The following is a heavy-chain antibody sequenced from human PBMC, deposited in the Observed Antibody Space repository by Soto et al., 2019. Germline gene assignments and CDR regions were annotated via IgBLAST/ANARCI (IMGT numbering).Heavy chain of an antibody. J-gene: IGHJ4*02. CDR3: ARGAFIVSPCTGFDY. CDR1: GFTFSTYA. Sequence: PGGSLRLSCAASGFTFSTYAMAWVRQAPGKGLEWVSGVSASGLNTDYADPVKGRFYISRDNSKNTVSLHMNSLRAEDTAVYYCARGAFIVSPCTGFDYWGQGTPVTVSS. CDR2: VSASGLNT. V-gene: IGHV3-23*01. D-gene: IGHD3-16*02.